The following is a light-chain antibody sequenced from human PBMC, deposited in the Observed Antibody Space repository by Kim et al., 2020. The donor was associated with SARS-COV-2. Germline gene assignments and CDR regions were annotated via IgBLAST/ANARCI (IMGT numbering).Light chain of an antibody. J-gene: IGKJ2*01. V-gene: IGKV3-15*01. CDR2: GAS. CDR1: QSVSTK. CDR3: QQYYNWPNT. Sequence: EIVMTQSPATLSVSPGERATLSCRASQSVSTKLAWYQQKPGQAPRLLIHGASTRATGTPGRFSGSGSGTEFTLTISSLQSEDFAVYHCQQYYNWPNTFGQGTKLEI.